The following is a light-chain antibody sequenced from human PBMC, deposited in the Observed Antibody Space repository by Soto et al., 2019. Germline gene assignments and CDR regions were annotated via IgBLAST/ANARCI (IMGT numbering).Light chain of an antibody. Sequence: SYELTQPSSVSEAPGKTARITCGGNNLGSKSVNWYQQRPGQAPVLVIYFDSDRPSGIPERFSGSNSGNTSTLTISRVEAGDEADYFCQVWDKSSDHVVFGGGTKLTVL. CDR3: QVWDKSSDHVV. CDR1: NLGSKS. V-gene: IGLV3-21*04. CDR2: FDS. J-gene: IGLJ2*01.